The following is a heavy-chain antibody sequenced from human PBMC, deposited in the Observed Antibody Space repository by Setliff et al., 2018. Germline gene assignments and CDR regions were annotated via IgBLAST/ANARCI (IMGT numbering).Heavy chain of an antibody. CDR2: ISDTALGI. V-gene: IGHV3-23*01. Sequence: GGSLRLSCAASGFTFNTYAMSWVRQPPGKGLEWVSSISDTALGIYYADSVRGRFTISRDNSKNALYLQMNSLRAEDTAVYYCRLWFGELSRDYWGPGTLVTAPQ. D-gene: IGHD3-10*01. CDR3: RLWFGELSRDY. J-gene: IGHJ4*02. CDR1: GFTFNTYA.